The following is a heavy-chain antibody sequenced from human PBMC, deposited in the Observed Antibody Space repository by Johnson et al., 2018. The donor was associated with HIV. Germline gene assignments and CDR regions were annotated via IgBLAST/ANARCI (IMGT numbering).Heavy chain of an antibody. Sequence: QVKLVESGEGVVQPGRSLRLSCAASGFTFSSYAMHWVRQAPGKGLEWVAVISYDGSNKYYADSVKGRFTISRDNSKNTLYLQMNSLRAEDTAVYYCAREGKDAFDIWGQGTMVTVSS. J-gene: IGHJ3*02. CDR1: GFTFSSYA. V-gene: IGHV3-30*14. CDR3: AREGKDAFDI. CDR2: ISYDGSNK. D-gene: IGHD3-10*01.